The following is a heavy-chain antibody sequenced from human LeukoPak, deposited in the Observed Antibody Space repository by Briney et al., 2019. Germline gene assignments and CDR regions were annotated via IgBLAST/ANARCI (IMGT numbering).Heavy chain of an antibody. CDR3: TSLGGLDY. D-gene: IGHD1-26*01. V-gene: IGHV3-48*03. CDR1: GFTFSSCE. CDR2: ISSSGNTI. J-gene: IGHJ4*02. Sequence: GGSLRLSCAASGFTFSSCEMNWVRLAPGKGLEWVSYISSSGNTIYYADSVKGRFTISRDNAKNTLYLQMDSLRAEDTAVYYCTSLGGLDYWGQGTLVTVSS.